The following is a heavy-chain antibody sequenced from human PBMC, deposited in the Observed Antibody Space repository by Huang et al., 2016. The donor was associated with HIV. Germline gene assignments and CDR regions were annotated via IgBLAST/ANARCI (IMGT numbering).Heavy chain of an antibody. D-gene: IGHD6-13*01. CDR2: ISYDAKTK. CDR1: GFTFSSYG. V-gene: IGHV3-30*18. CDR3: AKGGSAAAVLDF. Sequence: QLQLVESGGGVVQPGRSLRISCAAYGFTFSSYGLHWVRQAPGNGLEWGAVISYDAKTKYYADSVKGRLRIPRDKSKTTVYLQLNSLRLEDTAVYYCAKGGSAAAVLDFWGQGTLVTVSS. J-gene: IGHJ4*02.